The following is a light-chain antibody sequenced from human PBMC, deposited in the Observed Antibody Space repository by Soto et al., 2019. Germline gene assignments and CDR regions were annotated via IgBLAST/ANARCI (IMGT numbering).Light chain of an antibody. CDR2: SAS. V-gene: IGKV3-20*01. Sequence: IILSLSPGTLSLSTKGIGTLRCTASQTVSKNYFAWYQQKPGQAPRPLMYSASSRATGIPDRFSGSGSGTDFTLTISRLEPEDFAVYYCQYYGRSPLTFGGGAKV. J-gene: IGKJ4*01. CDR3: QYYGRSPLT. CDR1: QTVSKNY.